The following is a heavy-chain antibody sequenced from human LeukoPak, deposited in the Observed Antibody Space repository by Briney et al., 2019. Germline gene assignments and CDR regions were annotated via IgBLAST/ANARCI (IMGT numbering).Heavy chain of an antibody. Sequence: GESLKISCKGSGYSFTSYWIGWVRQMPGKGLEWMGIIYPGDSDTRYSPSFQGQVTISAGKSISTAYLQWSSLKASDTAMYYCARSSGVYAIPYYFDYWGQGTLVTVSS. J-gene: IGHJ4*02. CDR1: GYSFTSYW. CDR3: ARSSGVYAIPYYFDY. CDR2: IYPGDSDT. D-gene: IGHD2-8*01. V-gene: IGHV5-51*03.